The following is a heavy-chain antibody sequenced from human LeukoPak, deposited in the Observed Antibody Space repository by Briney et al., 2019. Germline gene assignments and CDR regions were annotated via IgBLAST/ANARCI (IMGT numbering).Heavy chain of an antibody. CDR3: ARSRLIPFDY. V-gene: IGHV4-34*01. CDR1: GGSFSGYY. Sequence: SETLSLTCAVYGGSFSGYYWSWIRQPPGKGLEWIGEINHSGSSNYNPSLKSRVTISVDTSKNQFSLRLTSVTAADTAVYYCARSRLIPFDYWGQGTLVTVSS. CDR2: INHSGSS. D-gene: IGHD2-21*01. J-gene: IGHJ4*02.